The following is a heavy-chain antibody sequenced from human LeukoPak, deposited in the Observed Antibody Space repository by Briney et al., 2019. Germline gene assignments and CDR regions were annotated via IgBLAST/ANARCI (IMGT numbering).Heavy chain of an antibody. CDR3: ARAMSTFGGVRNYFDS. V-gene: IGHV3-48*04. J-gene: IGHJ4*02. D-gene: IGHD3-16*01. CDR2: VSISSGTI. Sequence: GGSLRLSCAASGFTFSGHNMNWVRQAPGKGLEWISFVSISSGTIYYADSVNGRFRISRDNAKSSLDLEMNSLRAEDTAVHYCARAMSTFGGVRNYFDSWGQGTLVTVSS. CDR1: GFTFSGHN.